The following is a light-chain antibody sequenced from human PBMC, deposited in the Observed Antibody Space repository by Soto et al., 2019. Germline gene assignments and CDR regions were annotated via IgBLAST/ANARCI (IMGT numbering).Light chain of an antibody. V-gene: IGKV1-39*01. J-gene: IGKJ1*01. CDR1: QSISTY. CDR2: DAS. CDR3: QQYYSYLPT. Sequence: DIQMTQSPSSLSASVGNRVTITCRASQSISTYLNWYQKKPGKAPNLLIYDASRLQSGVPSRFSGSGSGTDFTLTISCLQSEDFATYYCQQYYSYLPTFGQGTKVDIK.